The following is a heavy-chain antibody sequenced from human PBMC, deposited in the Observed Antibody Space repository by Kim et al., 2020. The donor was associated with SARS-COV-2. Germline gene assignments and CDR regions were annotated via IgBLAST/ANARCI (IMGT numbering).Heavy chain of an antibody. D-gene: IGHD3-3*01. CDR3: ARQSITIFGVVRRGWFDP. V-gene: IGHV5-51*01. J-gene: IGHJ5*02. CDR1: GYSFTSYW. CDR2: IYPGDSDT. Sequence: VESLKISCKGSGYSFTSYWIGWVRQMPGKGLEWMGIIYPGDSDTRYSPSFQGQVTISADKSISTAYLQWSSLKASDTAMYYCARQSITIFGVVRRGWFDPWAREPWSPSPQ.